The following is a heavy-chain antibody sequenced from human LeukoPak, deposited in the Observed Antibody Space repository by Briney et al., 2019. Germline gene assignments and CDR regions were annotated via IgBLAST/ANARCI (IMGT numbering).Heavy chain of an antibody. CDR2: VYGSGII. D-gene: IGHD3-10*01. Sequence: SETLSLTCAVSGGSISSYYWSWIRQPAGKALEWIGRVYGSGIITYNPSLKSRVNMSVDTSTNHVFLRLTSVTAADTAVYYCARDSGTMGEVKFDPWGQGLLVTVSS. CDR1: GGSISSYY. V-gene: IGHV4-4*07. CDR3: ARDSGTMGEVKFDP. J-gene: IGHJ5*02.